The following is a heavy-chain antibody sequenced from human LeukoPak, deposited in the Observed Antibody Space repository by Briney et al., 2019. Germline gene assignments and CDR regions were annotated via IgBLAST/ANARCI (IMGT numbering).Heavy chain of an antibody. CDR3: ARVGGKIVVVRDAFDI. Sequence: SETLSLTCTVSGGSISSGSYYWSWIRQPAGKGLEWIGRIYTSGSTNYNPSLKSRVTISVDTSKNQFSLKLSSVTAADTAVYYCARVGGKIVVVRDAFDIWGQGTMVTVPS. D-gene: IGHD3-22*01. J-gene: IGHJ3*02. V-gene: IGHV4-61*02. CDR2: IYTSGST. CDR1: GGSISSGSYY.